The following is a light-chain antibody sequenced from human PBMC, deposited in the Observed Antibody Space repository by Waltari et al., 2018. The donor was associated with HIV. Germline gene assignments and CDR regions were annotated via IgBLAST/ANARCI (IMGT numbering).Light chain of an antibody. CDR2: CNS. J-gene: IGLJ2*01. V-gene: IGLV1-40*01. CDR3: QSYDSNLSGV. Sequence: QSELTQPPSVSAAPGQRVTISCTGSSSNIGAGYDVHWYQQVPGRVPKVVSYCNSNRPSGGPDRFSGSKSGSSASLVITGLQSEDEADYYCQSYDSNLSGVFGGGTKVTVL. CDR1: SSNIGAGYD.